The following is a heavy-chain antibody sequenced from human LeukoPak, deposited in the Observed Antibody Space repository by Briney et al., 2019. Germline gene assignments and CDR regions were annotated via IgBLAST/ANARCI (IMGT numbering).Heavy chain of an antibody. CDR2: IIPIFGTA. Sequence: SVTFSCKASEGTFSRYAISWVGQAPGQGLGWMGGIIPIFGTATYAQKFQGRVTTTADESTSTAYMELSSLRYEDTAVYYCARAGAIRDPPDYWGQGTLVTVSS. CDR3: ARAGAIRDPPDY. CDR1: EGTFSRYA. V-gene: IGHV1-69*01. J-gene: IGHJ4*02. D-gene: IGHD1-26*01.